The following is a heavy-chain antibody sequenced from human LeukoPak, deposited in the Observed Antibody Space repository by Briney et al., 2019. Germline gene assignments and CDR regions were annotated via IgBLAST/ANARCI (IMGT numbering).Heavy chain of an antibody. CDR3: ARDGVISRVADY. CDR2: IYHSGST. Sequence: KASETLSLTCTVSGGSISSGGYYWSWIRQPPGKGLEWIGYIYHSGSTYYNPSLKSRVTISVDRSKNQFSLKLSSVTAADTAVYYCARDGVISRVADYWGQGTLVTVSS. CDR1: GGSISSGGYY. V-gene: IGHV4-30-2*01. J-gene: IGHJ4*02. D-gene: IGHD2-15*01.